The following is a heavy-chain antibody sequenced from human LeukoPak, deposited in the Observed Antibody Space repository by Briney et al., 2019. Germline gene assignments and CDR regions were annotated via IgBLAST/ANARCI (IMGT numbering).Heavy chain of an antibody. CDR2: ISGSGGGT. V-gene: IGHV3-23*01. Sequence: GGSLRLSCAASGFTFSNYAMSWVRQAPGKGLEWVSAISGSGGGTYYADSVKGRFTISRDNSKNTLYLQMNSLRAEDTAVYYCAKGNWNYPLDYWGQGTLVTVSS. CDR3: AKGNWNYPLDY. CDR1: GFTFSNYA. D-gene: IGHD1-7*01. J-gene: IGHJ4*02.